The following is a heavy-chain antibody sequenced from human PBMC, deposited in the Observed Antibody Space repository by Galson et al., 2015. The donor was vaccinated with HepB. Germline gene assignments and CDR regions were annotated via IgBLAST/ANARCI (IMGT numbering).Heavy chain of an antibody. CDR3: ARALGYCSSTSCYQPDY. V-gene: IGHV1-18*01. CDR1: GYTFTSYG. D-gene: IGHD2-2*01. J-gene: IGHJ4*02. CDR2: ISAYNGNT. Sequence: SVKVSCKASGYTFTSYGISWVRQAPGQGLEWMGWISAYNGNTNYAQKLQGRVTMTTDTSTSTAYMELRSLRSDDTAVYYCARALGYCSSTSCYQPDYWGQGTLVTVSS.